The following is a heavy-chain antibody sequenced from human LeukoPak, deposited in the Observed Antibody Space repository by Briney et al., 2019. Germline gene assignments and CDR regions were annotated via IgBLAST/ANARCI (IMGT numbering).Heavy chain of an antibody. Sequence: GGSLRLSCAASGFTFSSYGMHWVRQAPGKGLEWVAVISYDGSNKYYADSVKGRFTISRDNSKNTLYLQMNSLRAEDTAVYYCAKDPKYDPYFDYWGQGTLVTVSS. CDR3: AKDPKYDPYFDY. CDR1: GFTFSSYG. J-gene: IGHJ4*02. D-gene: IGHD1-1*01. V-gene: IGHV3-30*18. CDR2: ISYDGSNK.